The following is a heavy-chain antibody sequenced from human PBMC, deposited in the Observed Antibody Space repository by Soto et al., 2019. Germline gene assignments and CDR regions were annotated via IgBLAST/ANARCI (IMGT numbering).Heavy chain of an antibody. J-gene: IGHJ4*02. CDR3: ARVIAASGTSYYFDY. CDR2: IYYSGST. V-gene: IGHV4-31*03. D-gene: IGHD6-25*01. Sequence: PSETLSLTCTVSGGSLSTDGYYWSWIRQHPGKGLEWIGYIYYSGSTYYNPSPKSRVTISVDTSKNQFSLKLSSVTAADTAVYYCARVIAASGTSYYFDYWGQGTVVTVSS. CDR1: GGSLSTDGYY.